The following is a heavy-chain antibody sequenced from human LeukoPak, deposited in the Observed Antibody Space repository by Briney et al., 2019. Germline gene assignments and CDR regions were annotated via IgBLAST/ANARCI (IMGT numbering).Heavy chain of an antibody. CDR2: IYTSGNT. CDR3: ARFISPESYFYYSYYYYMDV. CDR1: GGSISSYY. Sequence: SETLSLTCTVSGGSISSYYWSWIRQPAGKGLEWIGRIYTSGNTNYNPSLQSRVTISLDKSKNQLSLRVRTVTAADTAVYYCARFISPESYFYYSYYYYMDVWGKGTTVTVSS. J-gene: IGHJ6*03. D-gene: IGHD3-10*01. V-gene: IGHV4-4*07.